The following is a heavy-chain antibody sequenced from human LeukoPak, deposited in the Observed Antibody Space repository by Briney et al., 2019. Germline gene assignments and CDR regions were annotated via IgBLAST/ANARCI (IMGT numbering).Heavy chain of an antibody. CDR3: ARNIPRFSTYDLGAFDI. J-gene: IGHJ3*02. V-gene: IGHV6-1*01. CDR2: TYYRSKWYN. Sequence: SQTLSLTCAISGDSVSSNSAAWNWIRQSPSRGLEWLGRTYYRSKWYNDYAVSVKSRITINPDTSKNQFSLQLNSVTPEDTAVYYCARNIPRFSTYDLGAFDIWGQGTMVTVSS. D-gene: IGHD3-3*01. CDR1: GDSVSSNSAA.